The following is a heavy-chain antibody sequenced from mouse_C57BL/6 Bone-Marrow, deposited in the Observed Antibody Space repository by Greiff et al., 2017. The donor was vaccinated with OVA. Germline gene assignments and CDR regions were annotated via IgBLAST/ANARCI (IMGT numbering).Heavy chain of an antibody. J-gene: IGHJ4*01. CDR3: ASGGLRRDGTCYAMDY. CDR2: IDPNSGGT. V-gene: IGHV1-72*01. CDR1: GYTFTSYW. Sequence: QVQLQQPGAELVKPGASVKLSCKASGYTFTSYWMHWVKQRPGRGLEWIGRIDPNSGGTKYNEKFKSKATLTVDKPSSTAYMQLSSLTSEDSAVYYCASGGLRRDGTCYAMDYWGQGTSVTVSS. D-gene: IGHD2-4*01.